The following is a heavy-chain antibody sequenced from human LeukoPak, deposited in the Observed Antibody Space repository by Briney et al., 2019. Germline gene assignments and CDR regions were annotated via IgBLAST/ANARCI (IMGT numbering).Heavy chain of an antibody. J-gene: IGHJ4*02. Sequence: ASLKASCKASGYTFTAYYRHCVRQAPGDSLEWLGWINPNSGGTSYAQKFQGRVTMTRDTSISTAYMEVSSLRSDDTAVYYCATMGATNFDHWGQGTLVTVSS. CDR1: GYTFTAYY. CDR2: INPNSGGT. CDR3: ATMGATNFDH. D-gene: IGHD1-26*01. V-gene: IGHV1-2*02.